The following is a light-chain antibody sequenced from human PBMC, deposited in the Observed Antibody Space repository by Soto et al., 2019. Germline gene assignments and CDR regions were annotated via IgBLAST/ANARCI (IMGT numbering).Light chain of an antibody. V-gene: IGKV3-11*01. J-gene: IGKJ4*01. CDR2: PAP. CDR3: QARCNWPPLT. CDR1: QSISNY. Sequence: EIVLTQSPATLSLSPGERATLSCRSSQSISNYLAWYQQKPVQAPRLLIYPAPNRATGIPARFSGSGSGTDFTLTISSLEPEYFAVYYCQARCNWPPLTFGGGTKVEIK.